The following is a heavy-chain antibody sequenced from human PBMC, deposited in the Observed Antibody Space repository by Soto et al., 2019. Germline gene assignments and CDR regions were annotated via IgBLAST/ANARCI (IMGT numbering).Heavy chain of an antibody. J-gene: IGHJ4*02. V-gene: IGHV3-23*01. Sequence: EVQLLQSGGGLVQPGGSLRLSCAASGFTFTSYSMTWVRQTPGKGLEWVAAVNPGGYSTYYADSVKGRFTISRDNSNKTLYLQMNSLRAEDTAVYYCAKDLRAGSGYDFDYRDQGTLVNVSS. CDR1: GFTFTSYS. D-gene: IGHD5-12*01. CDR3: AKDLRAGSGYDFDY. CDR2: VNPGGYST.